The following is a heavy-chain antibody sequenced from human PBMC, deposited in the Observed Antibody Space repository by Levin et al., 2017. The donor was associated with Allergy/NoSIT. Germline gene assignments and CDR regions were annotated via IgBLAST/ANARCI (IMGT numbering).Heavy chain of an antibody. D-gene: IGHD1-26*01. CDR3: ARAPTALGCDF. Sequence: RGESLKISCKGSEYIFTNYWIHWVRQMPGNGLEWMGTINPGDSETRYSLSSQGQVTISVDRSINTAYLQWSSLKASDTAIYYCARAPTALGCDFWGQGTLVTVSS. V-gene: IGHV5-51*01. CDR1: EYIFTNYW. CDR2: INPGDSET. J-gene: IGHJ4*02.